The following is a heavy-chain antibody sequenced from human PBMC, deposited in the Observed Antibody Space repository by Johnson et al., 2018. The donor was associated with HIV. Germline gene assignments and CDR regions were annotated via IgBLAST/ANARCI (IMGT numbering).Heavy chain of an antibody. CDR1: GFTFSDYY. J-gene: IGHJ3*02. CDR3: AKDAYCSGGRCYGFGAFDI. Sequence: QVQLVESGGGLVKPGGSLRLSCAASGFTFSDYYMSWIRQAPGKGLEWVSYISSSGSTIYYADSVKGRFTISRDNSKNTLSLQMNTLRAEDTAVYYCAKDAYCSGGRCYGFGAFDIWGQGTMVTVSS. V-gene: IGHV3-11*04. CDR2: ISSSGSTI. D-gene: IGHD2-15*01.